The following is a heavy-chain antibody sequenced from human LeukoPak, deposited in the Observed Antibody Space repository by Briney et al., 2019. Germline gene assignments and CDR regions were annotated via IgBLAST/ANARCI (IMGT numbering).Heavy chain of an antibody. CDR2: INAGNGKT. J-gene: IGHJ4*02. Sequence: GAPVKVSCKASGYIFTDYAIQWVRQAPGQGLEWMGWINAGNGKTKYSQKFQGRVTITRDTSASTAYMELSGLRSDDTAVYYCARARWTSTVTTYYLDFWGQGTLVTVSS. V-gene: IGHV1-3*01. CDR1: GYIFTDYA. CDR3: ARARWTSTVTTYYLDF. D-gene: IGHD4-17*01.